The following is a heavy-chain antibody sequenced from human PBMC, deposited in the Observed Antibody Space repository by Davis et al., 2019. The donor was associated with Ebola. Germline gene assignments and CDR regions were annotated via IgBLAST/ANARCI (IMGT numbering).Heavy chain of an antibody. CDR2: IHHTGST. V-gene: IGHV4-34*01. J-gene: IGHJ3*01. CDR3: AWVEAVAGTHNHNNDAFDV. D-gene: IGHD6-19*01. Sequence: PSETLSLTCAVYDESFSDYYWGWIRQPPGKGLEWIGEIHHTGSTNYSPSLKSRVTMFVDTSKNVFSLKLTSVTAADTAMYYCAWVEAVAGTHNHNNDAFDVWGQGTMVTVAS. CDR1: DESFSDYY.